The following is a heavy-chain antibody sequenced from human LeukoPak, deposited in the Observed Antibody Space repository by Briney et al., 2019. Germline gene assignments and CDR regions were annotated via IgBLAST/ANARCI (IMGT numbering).Heavy chain of an antibody. J-gene: IGHJ4*02. Sequence: ASVKDSCKASGYTFTSYGISWVRQPPGQGLEWMGWISAYNGNKNYAQKLQGRVTMTTDTSTSTAYMELRSLRSDDTAVYYCARPSSDPYYYGSGSYFPFDYWGQGTLVTVSS. CDR2: ISAYNGNK. D-gene: IGHD3-10*01. V-gene: IGHV1-18*01. CDR1: GYTFTSYG. CDR3: ARPSSDPYYYGSGSYFPFDY.